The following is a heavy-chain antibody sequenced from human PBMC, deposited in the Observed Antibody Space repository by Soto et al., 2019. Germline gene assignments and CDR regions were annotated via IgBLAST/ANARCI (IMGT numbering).Heavy chain of an antibody. CDR2: VKSKADGGSG. J-gene: IGHJ4*01. Sequence: GGSLRLSCAASGFPFNNAWINWVRQVPGKGLEWVGRVKSKADGGSGDYAAPVKGRFVVSRDDSKDIVYLQMNSLKIEDTGVYYCTTDSRTTLPEIRFDYWGHGTQITVSS. CDR1: GFPFNNAW. V-gene: IGHV3-15*07. CDR3: TTDSRTTLPEIRFDY. D-gene: IGHD1-26*01.